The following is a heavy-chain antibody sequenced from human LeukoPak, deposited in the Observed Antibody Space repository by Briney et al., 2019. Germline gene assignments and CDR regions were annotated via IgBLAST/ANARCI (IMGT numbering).Heavy chain of an antibody. CDR1: GGSISSYY. D-gene: IGHD2/OR15-2a*01. V-gene: IGHV4-4*07. CDR3: ARGATFINDYYYYMDV. J-gene: IGHJ6*03. Sequence: SETLSLTCTVSGGSISSYYWSWIRQPAGKGLEWIGRIHTSRSTNYNPSLKSRVTISVDKSKNQFSLKVSSVTAADTAVYYCARGATFINDYYYYMDVWGKGTTVTVSS. CDR2: IHTSRST.